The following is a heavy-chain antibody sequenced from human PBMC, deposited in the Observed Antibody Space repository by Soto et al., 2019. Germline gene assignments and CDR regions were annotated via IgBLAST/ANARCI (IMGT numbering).Heavy chain of an antibody. CDR1: GFTFSDHY. CDR3: TRVRLGRSRSSDY. CDR2: IKNKANSYTT. J-gene: IGHJ4*02. Sequence: EVQLVESGGGLVQPEGSLRLSCAASGFTFSDHYMDWVRQAPGKGLEWVGRIKNKANSYTTEYAAPVKGRFIISRDDSKNSVFRQMNRLKTDDTAVYYCTRVRLGRSRSSDYWGQGILVTVSS. V-gene: IGHV3-72*01. D-gene: IGHD6-19*01.